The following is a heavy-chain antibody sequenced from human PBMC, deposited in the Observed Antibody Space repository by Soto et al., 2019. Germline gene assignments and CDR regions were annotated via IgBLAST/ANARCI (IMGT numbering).Heavy chain of an antibody. CDR1: GFTFSSYA. Sequence: PGGSLRLSCAASGFTFSSYAMSWVRQAPGKGLEWVSAISGSGGSTYYADSVKGRFTISRDNSKNTLYLQMNSLRAEDTAVYYCAKDWLVRQLVFYYYYMDVWGKGTTVTVSS. V-gene: IGHV3-23*01. J-gene: IGHJ6*03. D-gene: IGHD6-13*01. CDR2: ISGSGGST. CDR3: AKDWLVRQLVFYYYYMDV.